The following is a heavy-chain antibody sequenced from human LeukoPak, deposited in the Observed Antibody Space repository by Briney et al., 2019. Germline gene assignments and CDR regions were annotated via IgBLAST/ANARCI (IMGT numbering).Heavy chain of an antibody. D-gene: IGHD5-18*01. Sequence: GESLKISCKASGYTFTNSWIGWVRQMPRKGLEWMGIIYPGDSDTKYSPPFQGQVTISADKSISTAYLQWSSLKASDTAMYYCARPRFDRGYSYGIRGGYFDYWGQGTLVTVSS. CDR2: IYPGDSDT. J-gene: IGHJ4*02. CDR1: GYTFTNSW. V-gene: IGHV5-51*01. CDR3: ARPRFDRGYSYGIRGGYFDY.